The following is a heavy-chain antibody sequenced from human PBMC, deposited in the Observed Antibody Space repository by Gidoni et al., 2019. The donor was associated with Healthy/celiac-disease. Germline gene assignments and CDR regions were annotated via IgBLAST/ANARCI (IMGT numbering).Heavy chain of an antibody. Sequence: QVTLKDSGPVLVKPTETLTLTCTVSGFSLSNARMGVSWIRQPPGKALEWLAHSFTNDEKAYSTSLKSRLTINKDTSKSQVVLTMTNMDTVDTATYYCARAFEAAGKKVDAFDIWGQGTMVTVSS. CDR1: GFSLSNARMG. CDR2: SFTNDEK. J-gene: IGHJ3*02. CDR3: ARAFEAAGKKVDAFDI. V-gene: IGHV2-26*01. D-gene: IGHD6-13*01.